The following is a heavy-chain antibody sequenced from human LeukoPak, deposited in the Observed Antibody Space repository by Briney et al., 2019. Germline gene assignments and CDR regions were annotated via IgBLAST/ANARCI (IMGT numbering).Heavy chain of an antibody. CDR1: GFTFSSYG. CDR2: ISYDGSNK. Sequence: GRSLRLSCAASGFTFSSYGMHWVRQAPGKGLEWVAVISYDGSNKYYADSVKGRFTISRDNSKNTLYPQMNSLRAEDTAVYYCAKARIAADAPDYWGQGTLVTVSS. CDR3: AKARIAADAPDY. V-gene: IGHV3-30*18. J-gene: IGHJ4*02. D-gene: IGHD6-13*01.